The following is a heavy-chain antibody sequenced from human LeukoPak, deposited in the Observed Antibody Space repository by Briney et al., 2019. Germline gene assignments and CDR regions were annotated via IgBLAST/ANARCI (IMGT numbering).Heavy chain of an antibody. Sequence: ASVKVSCKASGYTFTTYGISWVRQAPGQGLEWMGWISAYNGNTNYAQRLQGRVTMTTDTSTSTVYMELSSLRSEDTAVYYCARAYGSGSYYGHYYYMDVWGKGTTVTISS. CDR1: GYTFTTYG. D-gene: IGHD3-10*01. V-gene: IGHV1-18*01. J-gene: IGHJ6*03. CDR3: ARAYGSGSYYGHYYYMDV. CDR2: ISAYNGNT.